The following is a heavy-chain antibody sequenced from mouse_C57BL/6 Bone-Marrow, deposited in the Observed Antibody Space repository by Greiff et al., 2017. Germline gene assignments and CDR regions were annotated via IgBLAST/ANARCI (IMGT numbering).Heavy chain of an antibody. CDR2: IDPSDNYT. Sequence: QVQLQQPGAELVKPGASVKLSCKASGYTFTSYWMQWVKQRPGPGLELIGKIDPSDNYTNYNRKFKGKATLTVDTSSSAAYMQLSSLTSEDSAVYDCARGGWLLHYFDYWGQGTTLTVSS. CDR1: GYTFTSYW. D-gene: IGHD2-3*01. V-gene: IGHV1-50*01. J-gene: IGHJ2*01. CDR3: ARGGWLLHYFDY.